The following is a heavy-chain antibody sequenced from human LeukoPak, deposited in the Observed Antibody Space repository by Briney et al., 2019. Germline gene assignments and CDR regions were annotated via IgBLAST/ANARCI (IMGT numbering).Heavy chain of an antibody. CDR2: IYTSGST. CDR1: GESIKSFY. CDR3: ARDVIAAVGSFDY. J-gene: IGHJ4*02. V-gene: IGHV4-4*07. D-gene: IGHD6-13*01. Sequence: SETLSLTCTVSGESIKSFYWSWIRQPAGKGLEWIGRIYTSGSTNYSPSLKSRVTMSVDTSKNQFSLKLSSVTAADTAVYYCARDVIAAVGSFDYWGQGTQVTVSS.